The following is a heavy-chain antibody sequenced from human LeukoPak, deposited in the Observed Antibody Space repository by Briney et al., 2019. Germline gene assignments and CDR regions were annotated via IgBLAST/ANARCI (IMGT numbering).Heavy chain of an antibody. V-gene: IGHV4-59*01. Sequence: SETLSLTCTVSGGSISSYYWSWIRQPPGKGLEWIGYIYYSGSTNYNPSLKSRVTISVDTSKNQFSLKLSSVTAADTAVYYCARDYYGSGSYFDYWGQGTLVTVS. CDR3: ARDYYGSGSYFDY. CDR2: IYYSGST. CDR1: GGSISSYY. J-gene: IGHJ4*02. D-gene: IGHD3-10*01.